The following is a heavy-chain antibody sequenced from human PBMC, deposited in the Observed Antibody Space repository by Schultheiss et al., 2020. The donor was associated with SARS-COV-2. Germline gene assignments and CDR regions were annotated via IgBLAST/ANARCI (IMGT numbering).Heavy chain of an antibody. CDR3: ARDSSSSSVYFDY. Sequence: SETLSLTCAVSGASFTTYYWNWIRQPPGKGLEWIGEINHTGGTNYNPSLKSRVTISIDTSKGQFSLNLHSVTAADTAVYYCARDSSSSSVYFDYWGQGTLVTVSS. D-gene: IGHD6-13*01. V-gene: IGHV4-34*01. CDR2: INHTGGT. CDR1: GASFTTYY. J-gene: IGHJ4*02.